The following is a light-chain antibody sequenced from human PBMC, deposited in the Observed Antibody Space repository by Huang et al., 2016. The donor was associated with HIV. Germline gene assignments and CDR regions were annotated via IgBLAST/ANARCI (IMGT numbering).Light chain of an antibody. CDR2: DAS. V-gene: IGKV1-33*01. Sequence: DIQMTQSPSSLSASVGDRVTITCQASQDIGKYLNWYQQKPGQVPKLLIFDASNLETGVPSRVSGSGSGTDFTFTITTLQPEDIATYYCQHYDSLPPWTFGQGTRVQI. J-gene: IGKJ1*01. CDR1: QDIGKY. CDR3: QHYDSLPPWT.